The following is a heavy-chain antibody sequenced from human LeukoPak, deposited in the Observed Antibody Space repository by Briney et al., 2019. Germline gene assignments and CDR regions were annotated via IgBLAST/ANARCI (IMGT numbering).Heavy chain of an antibody. V-gene: IGHV3-7*03. J-gene: IGHJ6*02. CDR2: INHNGNVT. CDR3: ARGGGLDV. D-gene: IGHD3-16*01. CDR1: GSTFTSDW. Sequence: GGCLRPACAAAGSTFTSDWMDWARPAPRKGREWVASINHNGNVTYYVDSVEGRLTISKDNAKNSLYLQMSNLRAEDTAVYFCARGGGLDVWGQGATVTVSS.